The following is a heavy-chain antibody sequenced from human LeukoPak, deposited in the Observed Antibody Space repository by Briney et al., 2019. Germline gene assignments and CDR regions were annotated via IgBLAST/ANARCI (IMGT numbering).Heavy chain of an antibody. Sequence: GGSLRLSCAASGLTFSSYVMSWVRQAPGKGLEWVANIKQDGSEKNYVDSVKGRFTISRDNTNYSLYLQMNSLRAEETAVFYCAKDARVCCSCRYYYYYPGLVVWGKGATVTVSS. CDR1: GLTFSSYV. J-gene: IGHJ6*01. D-gene: IGHD2-2*01. V-gene: IGHV3-7*01. CDR3: AKDARVCCSCRYYYYYPGLVV. CDR2: IKQDGSEK.